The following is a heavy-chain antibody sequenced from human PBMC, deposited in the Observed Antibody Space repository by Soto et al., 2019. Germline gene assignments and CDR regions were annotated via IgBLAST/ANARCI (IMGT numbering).Heavy chain of an antibody. D-gene: IGHD5-18*01. CDR3: ARETGIQLQWDYGMDV. J-gene: IGHJ6*02. CDR2: IYYSGST. Sequence: SETLSLPCTVSGGSISSGGYYWSWIRQHPGKGLEWIGYIYYSGSTYYNPSLKSRVTISVDTSKNQFSLKLSSVTAADTAVYYCARETGIQLQWDYGMDVWGQGTTVTVSS. CDR1: GGSISSGGYY. V-gene: IGHV4-31*03.